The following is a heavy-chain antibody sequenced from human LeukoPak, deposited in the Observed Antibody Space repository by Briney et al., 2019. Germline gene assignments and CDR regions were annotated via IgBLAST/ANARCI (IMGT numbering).Heavy chain of an antibody. D-gene: IGHD3-10*01. J-gene: IGHJ4*02. Sequence: PGGSLRLSCAASGFTFSSYGMHWVRQAPGKGLEWVAVILSDGSKEFYTDSVKGRFTISRDNSKNTLYLQMNSLRAEDTAVYYCAKDSEISRYDSGRYSLDYWGQGTLVTVSS. CDR2: ILSDGSKE. V-gene: IGHV3-30*02. CDR1: GFTFSSYG. CDR3: AKDSEISRYDSGRYSLDY.